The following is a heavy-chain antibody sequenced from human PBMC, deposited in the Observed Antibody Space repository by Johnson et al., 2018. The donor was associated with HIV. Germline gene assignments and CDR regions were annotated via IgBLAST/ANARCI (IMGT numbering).Heavy chain of an antibody. J-gene: IGHJ3*02. CDR2: IYSGGST. CDR1: GFTFSNYG. V-gene: IGHV3-NL1*01. D-gene: IGHD2-8*02. CDR3: AKSGLFVLVVYAPDVFDI. Sequence: QVQLVESGGGVVQPGESLRLSCAASGFTFSNYGMHWVRQAPGKGLEWVSVIYSGGSTYYADSVKGRFTISRDNSKNTLYLQMNSLRAEDTAVYYCAKSGLFVLVVYAPDVFDIWGQGTMVTVSS.